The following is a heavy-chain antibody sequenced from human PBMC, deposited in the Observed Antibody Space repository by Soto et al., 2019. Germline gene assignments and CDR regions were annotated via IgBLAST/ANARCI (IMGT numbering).Heavy chain of an antibody. D-gene: IGHD3-16*01. CDR1: GGTFSSYA. Sequence: SVKVSCKASGGTFSSYAISWVRQAPGQGLEWMGGIIPIFGTANYAQKFQGRVTITADKSTSTAYMELSSLRSEDTAVYYCARGGTATTFSYNWFDPWGQGTLVTVSS. CDR3: ARGGTATTFSYNWFDP. CDR2: IIPIFGTA. V-gene: IGHV1-69*06. J-gene: IGHJ5*02.